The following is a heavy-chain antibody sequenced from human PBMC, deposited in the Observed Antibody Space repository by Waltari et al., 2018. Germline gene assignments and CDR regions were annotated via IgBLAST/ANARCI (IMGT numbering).Heavy chain of an antibody. CDR3: ARGGVGITMVRGVYYYYGMDV. D-gene: IGHD3-10*01. CDR1: GYTFTSYY. V-gene: IGHV1-46*01. CDR2: SNPSGGST. J-gene: IGHJ6*02. Sequence: QVQLVQSGAEVKKPGASVTVSCRASGYTFTSYYMHWVRQAPGQGLEWMGISNPSGGSTSYAQKFQGRVTMTRDTSTSTVYMELSSLRSEDTAVYYCARGGVGITMVRGVYYYYGMDVWGQGTTVTVSS.